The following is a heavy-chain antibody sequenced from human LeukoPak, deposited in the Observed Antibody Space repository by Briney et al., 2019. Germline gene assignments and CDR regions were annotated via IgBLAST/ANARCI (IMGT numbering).Heavy chain of an antibody. CDR2: IIPILGIA. Sequence: SVKVSWKASGGTFSSYAISWVRQAPGQGLEWMGRIIPILGIANYAQKFQGRVTITADKSTSTAYMELSSLRSEDTAVYYCARDYYGSGSYPSPPSSHLWGRGTLVTVSS. J-gene: IGHJ2*01. CDR3: ARDYYGSGSYPSPPSSHL. D-gene: IGHD3-10*01. CDR1: GGTFSSYA. V-gene: IGHV1-69*04.